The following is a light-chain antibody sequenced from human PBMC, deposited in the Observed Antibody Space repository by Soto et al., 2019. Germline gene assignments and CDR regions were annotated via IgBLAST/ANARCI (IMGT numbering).Light chain of an antibody. CDR2: DAS. J-gene: IGKJ1*01. Sequence: LMTQSPATLSVSPGERATLSCRASQSVSNNLAWYQQKPGQAPRLLIYDASTRATGIPARFSGSGSGTEFTLTISGLQSEDFALYYCQQYNNWPPWTFGQGTKVEIK. V-gene: IGKV3-15*01. CDR1: QSVSNN. CDR3: QQYNNWPPWT.